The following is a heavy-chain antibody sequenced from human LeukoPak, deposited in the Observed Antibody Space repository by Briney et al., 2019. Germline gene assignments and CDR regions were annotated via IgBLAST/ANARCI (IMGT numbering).Heavy chain of an antibody. CDR1: VCTFSICA. V-gene: IGHV3-23*01. Sequence: PGGSLRLSCAASVCTFSICAMSGVRQAPGKGVKGVSAISGSGGSTYYADAVKGRFTISRDNSKNTLYLQMNSLRAEDTAVFYCARDLTGDAYFDYWGQGTLVSVSS. J-gene: IGHJ4*02. CDR2: ISGSGGST. CDR3: ARDLTGDAYFDY. D-gene: IGHD7-27*01.